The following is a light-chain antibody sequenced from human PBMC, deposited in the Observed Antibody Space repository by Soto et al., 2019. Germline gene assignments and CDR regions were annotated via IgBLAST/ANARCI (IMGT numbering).Light chain of an antibody. CDR3: QIYNTSPWT. Sequence: EIVLTQSPGTLYLSPGETATLSCRASQSVIGNYLAWYQQKPGQAPRLLFYGASTRAAGSPARVSGSGSGTDFTLTISRLEPEDVAFYYCQIYNTSPWTFGQGTRVEVK. J-gene: IGKJ1*01. CDR2: GAS. V-gene: IGKV3-20*01. CDR1: QSVIGNY.